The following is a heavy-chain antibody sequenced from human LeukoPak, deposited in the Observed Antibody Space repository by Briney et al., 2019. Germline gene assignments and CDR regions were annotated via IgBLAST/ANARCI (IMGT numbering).Heavy chain of an antibody. V-gene: IGHV4-28*01. CDR2: IYHSGYT. CDR1: GDSISNNNW. Sequence: SETLSLTCVVSGDSISNNNWWGWIRQTPGKGLEWIGYIYHSGYTYYDPSLKSRVTLSVDTSKNQFSLKLSSVTAVDSAVYYCVRTLSYNKPWFDSWGQGTLVTVSS. D-gene: IGHD3-10*01. CDR3: VRTLSYNKPWFDS. J-gene: IGHJ5*01.